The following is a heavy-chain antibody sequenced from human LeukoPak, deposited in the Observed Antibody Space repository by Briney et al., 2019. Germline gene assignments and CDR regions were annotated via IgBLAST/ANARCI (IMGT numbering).Heavy chain of an antibody. V-gene: IGHV3-7*01. CDR2: IKQDGSEK. Sequence: GGSLRLSCAASGFTFSNAWMSWVRQAPGKGLEWVANIKQDGSEKYYVDSVKGRFTISRDNAKNSLYLQMNSLRAEDTAVYYCARDRGYYFDYWGQGTLVTVSS. J-gene: IGHJ4*02. CDR3: ARDRGYYFDY. D-gene: IGHD3-16*01. CDR1: GFTFSNAW.